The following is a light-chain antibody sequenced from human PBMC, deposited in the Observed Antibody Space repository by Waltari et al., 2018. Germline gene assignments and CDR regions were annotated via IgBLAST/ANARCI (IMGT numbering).Light chain of an antibody. Sequence: SSVLTQSPSVSVAPGKTARISCVGDNIGRMSVHWYQQKPGQAPVLVIYYDSDRPSGIPERFSGSKSGNTATLTISRVEAGDEADYYCQVWDHSSDLWIFGGGTMLTVL. CDR2: YDS. CDR3: QVWDHSSDLWI. CDR1: NIGRMS. J-gene: IGLJ2*01. V-gene: IGLV3-21*04.